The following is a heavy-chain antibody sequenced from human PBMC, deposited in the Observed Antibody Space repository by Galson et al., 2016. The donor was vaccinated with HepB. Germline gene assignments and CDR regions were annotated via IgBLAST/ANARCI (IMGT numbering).Heavy chain of an antibody. CDR2: ISGSGGST. CDR3: AKGAEQRLVPGYFDY. J-gene: IGHJ4*02. Sequence: SLRLSCAASGFTFSSYAMSWVRQAPGKGLEWVSAISGSGGSTYYAGSVKGRFTISRDNSKNTLYLQMNRLRAEDTAVYYCAKGAEQRLVPGYFDYWGQGTLVTVSS. D-gene: IGHD6-13*01. CDR1: GFTFSSYA. V-gene: IGHV3-23*01.